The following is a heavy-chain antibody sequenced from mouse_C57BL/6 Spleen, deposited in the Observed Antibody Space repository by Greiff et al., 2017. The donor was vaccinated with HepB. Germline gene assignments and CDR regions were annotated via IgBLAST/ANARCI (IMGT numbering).Heavy chain of an antibody. CDR2: ISSGSSTI. V-gene: IGHV5-17*01. J-gene: IGHJ4*01. CDR3: ARGDYGSRNYAMDY. D-gene: IGHD1-1*01. Sequence: EVKVVESGGGLVKPGGSLKLSCAASGFTFSDYGMHWVRQAPEKGLEWVAYISSGSSTIYYADTVKGRFPISRDNAKNTLFLQMTSLRSEDTAMYYCARGDYGSRNYAMDYWGQGTSVTVSS. CDR1: GFTFSDYG.